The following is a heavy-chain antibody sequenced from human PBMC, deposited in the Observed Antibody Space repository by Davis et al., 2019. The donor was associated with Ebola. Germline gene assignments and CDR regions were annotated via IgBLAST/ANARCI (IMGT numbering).Heavy chain of an antibody. CDR3: AREIMITFGGVIVSHYGMDV. V-gene: IGHV4-39*01. CDR1: GGSISSSSYY. Sequence: MPSETLSLTCTVSGGSISSSSYYWGWIRQPPGKGLEWIGSIFYTGSTFYNPSLKSRVTISVDTSKNQFSLKLSSVTAADTAVYYCAREIMITFGGVIVSHYGMDVWGQGTTVTVSS. CDR2: IFYTGST. D-gene: IGHD3-16*02. J-gene: IGHJ6*02.